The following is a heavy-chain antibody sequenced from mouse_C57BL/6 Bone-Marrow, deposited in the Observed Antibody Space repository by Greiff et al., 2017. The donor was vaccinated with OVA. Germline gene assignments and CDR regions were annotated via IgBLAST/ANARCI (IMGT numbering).Heavy chain of an antibody. D-gene: IGHD4-1*01. CDR3: ARDPNWDYAMDY. J-gene: IGHJ4*01. V-gene: IGHV3-6*01. CDR2: ISYDGSN. CDR1: GYSITSGYY. Sequence: EVKLMESGPGLVKPSQSLSLTCSVTGYSITSGYYWNWIRQFPGNKLEWMGYISYDGSNNYNPSLKNRISITRDTSKNQFFLKLNSVTTKDTATYYCARDPNWDYAMDYWGQGTSVTVSS.